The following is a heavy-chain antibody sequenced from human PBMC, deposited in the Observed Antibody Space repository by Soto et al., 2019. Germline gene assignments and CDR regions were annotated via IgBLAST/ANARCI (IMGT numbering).Heavy chain of an antibody. CDR2: IYFTGNA. D-gene: IGHD6-25*01. J-gene: IGHJ5*02. CDR1: GGSITRSSYF. Sequence: PSETLSLTXIVSGGSITRSSYFWGWVRQPPGKGLEWIGTIYFTGNAYYTPSLKSRLTMSIDTSKNEFSLRLNSVTAADTAVYYCAGQTFTIAAASYGRSNWFDPWGPGTLVTVSS. CDR3: AGQTFTIAAASYGRSNWFDP. V-gene: IGHV4-39*01.